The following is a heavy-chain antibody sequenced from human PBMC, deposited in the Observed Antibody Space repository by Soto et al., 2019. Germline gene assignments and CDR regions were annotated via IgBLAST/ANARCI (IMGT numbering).Heavy chain of an antibody. CDR3: ASPLFGESYYYGMDV. D-gene: IGHD3-10*01. CDR1: GGSISSSSYY. Sequence: SETLSLTCTVSGGSISSSSYYWGWIRQPPGKGLEWIGSIYYSGSTYYNPSLKSRVTISVDTSKNQFSLKLSSVTAADTAVYYCASPLFGESYYYGMDVWGQGTTVTVSS. J-gene: IGHJ6*02. CDR2: IYYSGST. V-gene: IGHV4-39*01.